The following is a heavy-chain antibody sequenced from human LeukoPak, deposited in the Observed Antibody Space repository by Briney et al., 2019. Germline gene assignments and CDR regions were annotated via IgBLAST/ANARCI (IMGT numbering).Heavy chain of an antibody. CDR1: GFTFTSYA. Sequence: TGGSLRLSCAASGFTFTSYAMHWVRQAPGKGLEWVAFISSDGNIEYYGDSVKGRFTISRDNSKNTLSLQMDSLRVDDTAVYYCAREGGVAAADTAHFDYWGQGTLVAVSS. J-gene: IGHJ4*02. V-gene: IGHV3-30-3*01. CDR3: AREGGVAAADTAHFDY. CDR2: ISSDGNIE. D-gene: IGHD6-13*01.